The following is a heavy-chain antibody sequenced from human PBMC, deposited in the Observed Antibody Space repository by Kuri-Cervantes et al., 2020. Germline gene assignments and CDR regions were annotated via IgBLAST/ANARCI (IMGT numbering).Heavy chain of an antibody. CDR1: GFTFTSSA. CDR3: AADVHYGSGSNYYYYGMDV. Sequence: SVKVSCKASGFTFTSSAMQWVRQARGQRLEWIGWIVVGSGNTNYAQKFQEGVTITRDMSTSTAYMELSSLRSEDTAVYYCAADVHYGSGSNYYYYGMDVWGQGTTVTVSS. V-gene: IGHV1-58*02. CDR2: IVVGSGNT. J-gene: IGHJ6*02. D-gene: IGHD3-10*01.